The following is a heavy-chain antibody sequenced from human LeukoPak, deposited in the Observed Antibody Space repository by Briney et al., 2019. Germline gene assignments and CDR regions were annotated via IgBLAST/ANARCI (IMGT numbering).Heavy chain of an antibody. J-gene: IGHJ3*02. CDR3: AILPGDYYDTNDAFDI. D-gene: IGHD3-22*01. V-gene: IGHV4-59*08. Sequence: SETLSLTCTVSGGSISSYYWSWIRQPPGKGLEWIGYIYYSGSTNYNPSLKSRVTISVDTSKSQFSLKLSSVTAADTAVYYCAILPGDYYDTNDAFDIWGQGTMVTVSS. CDR1: GGSISSYY. CDR2: IYYSGST.